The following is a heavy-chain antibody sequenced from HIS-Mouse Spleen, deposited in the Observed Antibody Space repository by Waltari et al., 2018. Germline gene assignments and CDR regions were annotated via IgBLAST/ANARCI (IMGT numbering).Heavy chain of an antibody. J-gene: IGHJ2*01. V-gene: IGHV4-39*07. D-gene: IGHD6-13*01. CDR1: GGSISISSYY. CDR2: IYYSGST. Sequence: QLQLQESGPGLVKPSEPLSLTCTVSGGSISISSYYWVWIRQPPGKGLEWIGSIYYSGSTYYNPSLKSRVTISVDTSKNQFSLKLSSVTAADTAVYYCAREIPYSSSWYDWYFDLWGRGTLVTVSS. CDR3: AREIPYSSSWYDWYFDL.